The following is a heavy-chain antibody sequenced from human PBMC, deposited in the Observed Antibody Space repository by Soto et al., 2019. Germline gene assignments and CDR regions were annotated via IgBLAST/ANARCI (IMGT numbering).Heavy chain of an antibody. J-gene: IGHJ4*01. CDR2: INHSGST. D-gene: IGHD6-13*01. CDR1: GGSFSVYY. CDR3: ARGSLQSSSWHGLDY. V-gene: IGHV4-34*01. Sequence: SATLSLTCAVSGGSFSVYYCIWIRQPPGKGLEWIEEINHSGSTNYNPSLKSRVTISVDTSKNQFSLKLSSVTAADTAVYYCARGSLQSSSWHGLDYWGHGTQVPVSS.